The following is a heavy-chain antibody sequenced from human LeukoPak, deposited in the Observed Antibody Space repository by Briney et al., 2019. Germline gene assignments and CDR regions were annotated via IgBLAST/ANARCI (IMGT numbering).Heavy chain of an antibody. Sequence: ASVKVSCKASGYTFTSYDINWVRQATGQGLEWMGWMNPNSGNTGYAQKFQGRVTITRNTSISTAYMELSSLRSEDTAVYYCARLDPNWGNAFDIWGQGTMVTVSS. CDR3: ARLDPNWGNAFDI. CDR2: MNPNSGNT. J-gene: IGHJ3*02. CDR1: GYTFTSYD. D-gene: IGHD7-27*01. V-gene: IGHV1-8*03.